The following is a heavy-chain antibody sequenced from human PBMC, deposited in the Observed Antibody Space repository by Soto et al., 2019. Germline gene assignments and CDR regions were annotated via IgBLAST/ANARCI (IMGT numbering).Heavy chain of an antibody. CDR2: INNSGKT. CDR3: VRELWGQSDP. CDR1: GGSISSSSYY. J-gene: IGHJ5*02. V-gene: IGHV4-39*01. D-gene: IGHD2-21*01. Sequence: QLQLQESGPGLVKPSETLSLTCTASGGSISSSSYYWAWIRQPPGQGLEWIGSINNSGKTYYKPSLKSRVTISVDTPKNQFSLRLTPVTAADTAVYYCVRELWGQSDPWGQGTLVTVSS.